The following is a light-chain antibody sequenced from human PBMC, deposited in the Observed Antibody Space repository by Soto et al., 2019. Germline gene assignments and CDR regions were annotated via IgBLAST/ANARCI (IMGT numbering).Light chain of an antibody. J-gene: IGLJ1*01. CDR1: SSDVGNYKY. CDR2: EVS. V-gene: IGLV2-14*01. Sequence: QSALTQPASVSGSPGQSITISCTGTSSDVGNYKYVSWYQQYPGKAPKLIIYEVSNRPSGVSDRFSGSKSGNTASLTISGLQAEDETGYYCLSYTSSGTYVFGTGTKLTVL. CDR3: LSYTSSGTYV.